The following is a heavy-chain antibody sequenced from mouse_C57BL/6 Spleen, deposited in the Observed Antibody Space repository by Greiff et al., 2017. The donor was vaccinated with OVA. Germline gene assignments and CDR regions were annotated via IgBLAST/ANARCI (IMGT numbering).Heavy chain of an antibody. CDR3: ARDYYGSNSWFAY. CDR2: IDPSDSYT. Sequence: QVQLQQPGAELVMPGASVKLSCKASGYTFTSYWMHWVKQRPGQGLEWIGEIDPSDSYTNYNQKFKGKSTLTVDKSSSTAYMQLSSLTSEDSAVYYCARDYYGSNSWFAYWGQGTLVTVSA. J-gene: IGHJ3*01. V-gene: IGHV1-69*01. CDR1: GYTFTSYW. D-gene: IGHD1-1*01.